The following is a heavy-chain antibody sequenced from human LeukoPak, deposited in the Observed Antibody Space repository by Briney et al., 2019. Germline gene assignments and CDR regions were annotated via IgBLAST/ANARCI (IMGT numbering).Heavy chain of an antibody. CDR1: GFIVSSNY. J-gene: IGHJ4*02. D-gene: IGHD1-7*01. CDR3: ARDLGGTTL. CDR2: IYSGGST. Sequence: GGSLRLSCAASGFIVSSNYMSGVRQAPGKGLEWVSVIYSGGSTYYADSVKGRFTISRDSSKNTLFFQMNSLRAEDTAVYYCARDLGGTTLWGQGTLVTVSS. V-gene: IGHV3-53*01.